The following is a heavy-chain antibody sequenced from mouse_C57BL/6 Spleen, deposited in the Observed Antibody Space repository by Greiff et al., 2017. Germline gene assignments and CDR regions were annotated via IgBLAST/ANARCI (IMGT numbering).Heavy chain of an antibody. CDR2: IHPNSGST. V-gene: IGHV1-64*01. CDR3: AKGNSNYVY. CDR1: GYTFTSYW. D-gene: IGHD2-5*01. Sequence: QVQLKQPGAELVKPGASVKLSCKASGYTFTSYWMHWVKQRPGQGLEWIGMIHPNSGSTNYNEKFKSKATLTVDKSSSTAYMQLSSLTSEDSAVYYCAKGNSNYVYWGQGTTLTVSS. J-gene: IGHJ2*01.